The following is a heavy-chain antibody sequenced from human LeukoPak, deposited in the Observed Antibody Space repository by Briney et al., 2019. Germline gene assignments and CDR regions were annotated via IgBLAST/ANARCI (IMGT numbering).Heavy chain of an antibody. CDR1: GFNFSSSA. CDR3: ATLSGYFHH. V-gene: IGHV3-23*01. Sequence: PGGSLRLSCAASGFNFSSSAMSWVRPAPGKGRGWVSTCSGSGGSTYYADSVKGRFPISRDTSKNTLYLQMNSLRAEDTAIYYRATLSGYFHHWGQGTLVSVSS. D-gene: IGHD1-26*01. CDR2: CSGSGGST. J-gene: IGHJ4*02.